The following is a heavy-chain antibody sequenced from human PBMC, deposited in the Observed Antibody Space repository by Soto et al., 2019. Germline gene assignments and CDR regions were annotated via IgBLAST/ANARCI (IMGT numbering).Heavy chain of an antibody. CDR2: ISYDGSNK. CDR3: AKSQVQGVIMNDAFDI. Sequence: GGSLRLSCAASGFTFSSYGMHWVRQAPGKGLEWVAVISYDGSNKYYADSVKGRFTISRDNSKNTLYLQMNSLRAEDTAVYYCAKSQVQGVIMNDAFDIWGQGTMVTVSS. CDR1: GFTFSSYG. D-gene: IGHD3-10*01. V-gene: IGHV3-30*18. J-gene: IGHJ3*02.